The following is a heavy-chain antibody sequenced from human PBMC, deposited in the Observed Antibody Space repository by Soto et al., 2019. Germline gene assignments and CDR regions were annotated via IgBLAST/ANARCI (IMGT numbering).Heavy chain of an antibody. CDR3: ARAGGRYAITAYDV. V-gene: IGHV3-53*01. CDR2: IYSGGAT. CDR1: GFTFSTYA. Sequence: GGALRLSCAASGFTFSTYAMTWVRQAPGKGLECVSVIYSGGATHYAVSVKGRLIISRDKSKNTVDLQMNSLRAEDTAVYYCARAGGRYAITAYDVWGPGTLVTVSS. D-gene: IGHD1-26*01. J-gene: IGHJ3*01.